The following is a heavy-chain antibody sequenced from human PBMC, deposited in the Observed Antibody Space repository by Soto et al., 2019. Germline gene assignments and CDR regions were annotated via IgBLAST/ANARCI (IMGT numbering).Heavy chain of an antibody. CDR2: IDAGGGRT. J-gene: IGHJ4*02. D-gene: IGHD6-13*01. V-gene: IGHV3-23*01. CDR1: GFTFASYA. Sequence: GGSLRLSCAASGFTFASYAMAWVRQAPGKGVEWVSGIDAGGGRTYYADSVKGRFTISRDDSRNTLFLKMDDLRGEDSASYCGAEDSEIPGVSAAGACLDSWGQGTLVTVSS. CDR3: AEDSEIPGVSAAGACLDS.